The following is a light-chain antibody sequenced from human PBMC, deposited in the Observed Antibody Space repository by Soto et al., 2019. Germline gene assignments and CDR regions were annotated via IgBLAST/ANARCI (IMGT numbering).Light chain of an antibody. Sequence: EIVLTQSPATLSLSPGERATLSCRASQSVGSSLAWFQHKPGQAPRLLIYDASNRATGIPARFSGSGSGTDFPPPIRSPKAEDFAVYYWQQRSNWPRTFGQGTKLEIK. CDR2: DAS. CDR1: QSVGSS. J-gene: IGKJ2*01. CDR3: QQRSNWPRT. V-gene: IGKV3-11*01.